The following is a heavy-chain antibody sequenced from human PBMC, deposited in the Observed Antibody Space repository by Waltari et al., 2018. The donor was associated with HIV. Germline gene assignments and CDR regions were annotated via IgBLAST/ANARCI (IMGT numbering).Heavy chain of an antibody. Sequence: EVQLVESGGGLVQPGRSLRLSCTASGFTFGDYAMSWFRQAPGKGLEWVGFIRSKAYGGTTEYAASVKGRFTISRDDSKSIAYLQMNSLKTEDTAVYYCTREPPIITMIVVALVDVWGQGTTVTVSS. J-gene: IGHJ6*02. V-gene: IGHV3-49*03. CDR3: TREPPIITMIVVALVDV. CDR1: GFTFGDYA. CDR2: IRSKAYGGTT. D-gene: IGHD3-22*01.